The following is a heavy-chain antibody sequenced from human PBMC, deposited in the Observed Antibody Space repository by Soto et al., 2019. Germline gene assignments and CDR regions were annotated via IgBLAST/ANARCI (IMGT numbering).Heavy chain of an antibody. CDR1: GGAFLDYA. CDR3: ARAVAVAADFDY. CDR2: INPFYDNT. Sequence: SVKVSCKTSGGAFLDYAISWVRQAPGQRLEWMGGINPFYDNTKYAQHFQGRVTITGDASTSTAYMELSSLRSEDTAVYYCARAVAVAADFDYWGQGTLVTVS. J-gene: IGHJ4*02. V-gene: IGHV1-69*13. D-gene: IGHD6-19*01.